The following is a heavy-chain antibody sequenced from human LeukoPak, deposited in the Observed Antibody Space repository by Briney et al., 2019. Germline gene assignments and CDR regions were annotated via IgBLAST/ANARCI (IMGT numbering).Heavy chain of an antibody. D-gene: IGHD6-13*01. CDR2: ISSNGGST. V-gene: IGHV3-64*01. CDR3: ARDYSSSWYGILY. CDR1: GFTFSSYA. J-gene: IGHJ4*02. Sequence: GGSLRLSCAASGFTFSSYAMHWVRQAPGKGLEYVSAISSNGGSTYYANSVKGRFTISRDNSKNTLYLQMGSLRAEDMAVYYCARDYSSSWYGILYWGQGTLVTVSS.